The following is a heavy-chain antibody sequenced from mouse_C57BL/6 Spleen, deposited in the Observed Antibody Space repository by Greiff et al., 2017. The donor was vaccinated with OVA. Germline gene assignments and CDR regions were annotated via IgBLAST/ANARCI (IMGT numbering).Heavy chain of an antibody. D-gene: IGHD2-1*01. CDR1: GYTFTDYE. V-gene: IGHV1-15*01. CDR3: TRSMGNYDYFDY. CDR2: IDPETGGT. J-gene: IGHJ2*01. Sequence: QVHVKQSGAELVRPGASVTLSCKASGYTFTDYEMHWVKQTPVHGLEWIGAIDPETGGTAYNQKFKGKAILTADKSSSTAYMELRSLTSEDSAVYYCTRSMGNYDYFDYWGQGTTLTVSS.